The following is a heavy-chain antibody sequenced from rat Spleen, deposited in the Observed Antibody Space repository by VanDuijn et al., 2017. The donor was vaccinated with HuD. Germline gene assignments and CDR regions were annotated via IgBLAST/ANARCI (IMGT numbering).Heavy chain of an antibody. Sequence: EVQLVESGGGLVLPGRSLKLSCVASGFTFNKYWMAWIRQAPGKGLEWVASIINTGDSTYYPDSVKGRFTISRDHAKSTLYLQMDSLRSEDTATYFCARPRTTTFTYWGQGTLVTVSS. CDR2: IINTGDST. V-gene: IGHV5-31*01. J-gene: IGHJ3*01. D-gene: IGHD1-10*01. CDR3: ARPRTTTFTY. CDR1: GFTFNKYW.